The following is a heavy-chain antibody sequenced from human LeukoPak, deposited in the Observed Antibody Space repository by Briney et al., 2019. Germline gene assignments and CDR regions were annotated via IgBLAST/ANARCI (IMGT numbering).Heavy chain of an antibody. Sequence: KSGGSLRLSCAASGFTFSDYYMSWIRQAPGKGLEWVSYTSSSGSTIYYADSVKGRFTISRDNAKNSLYLQMNSLRAEDTAVYYCARAYSSSWPYYYYYYYMDVWGKGTTVTVSS. V-gene: IGHV3-11*04. CDR2: TSSSGSTI. J-gene: IGHJ6*03. CDR3: ARAYSSSWPYYYYYYYMDV. CDR1: GFTFSDYY. D-gene: IGHD6-13*01.